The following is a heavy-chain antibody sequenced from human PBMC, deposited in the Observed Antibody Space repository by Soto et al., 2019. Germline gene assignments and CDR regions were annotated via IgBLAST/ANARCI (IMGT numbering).Heavy chain of an antibody. V-gene: IGHV3-23*01. Sequence: PGGSLRLSCAASGFTFSSYAMSWVRQAPGKGLEWVSAISASGGTTYCADSVKGRFTISRDNSKNILYLEMNSLRAEDTAVYYCAKAKYSSSWWAVDYWGQGTLVTVSS. CDR2: ISASGGTT. CDR1: GFTFSSYA. J-gene: IGHJ4*02. CDR3: AKAKYSSSWWAVDY. D-gene: IGHD6-13*01.